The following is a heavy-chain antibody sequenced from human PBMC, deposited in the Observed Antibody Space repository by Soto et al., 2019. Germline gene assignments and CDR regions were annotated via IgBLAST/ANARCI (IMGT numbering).Heavy chain of an antibody. CDR3: AKDVTDPFVFDY. CDR2: ISYDGSNK. D-gene: IGHD2-21*02. V-gene: IGHV3-30*18. J-gene: IGHJ4*02. CDR1: GFTFSSYG. Sequence: LRLSCAASGFTFSSYGMHWVRQAPGKGLEWVAVISYDGSNKYYADSVKGRFTISRDNSKNTLYLQMNSLRAEDTAVYYCAKDVTDPFVFDYWGQGTLVTVSS.